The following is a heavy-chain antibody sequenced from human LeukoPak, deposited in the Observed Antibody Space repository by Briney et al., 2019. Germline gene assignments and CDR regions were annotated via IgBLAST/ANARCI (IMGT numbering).Heavy chain of an antibody. CDR1: GYTFTSYG. Sequence: ASVKVSCKASGYTFTSYGISWVRQAPGQGLEWMGWISAYNGNTNYAQKLQGRVTMTTDTSTSTAYMELSSLRSEDTAVYYCATAAAAGTFLFDYWGQGTLVTVSS. D-gene: IGHD6-13*01. J-gene: IGHJ4*02. CDR3: ATAAAAGTFLFDY. V-gene: IGHV1-18*01. CDR2: ISAYNGNT.